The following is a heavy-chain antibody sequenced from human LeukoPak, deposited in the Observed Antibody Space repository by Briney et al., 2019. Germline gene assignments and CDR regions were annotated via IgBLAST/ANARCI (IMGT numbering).Heavy chain of an antibody. CDR3: ARVGYSSGWYFDY. D-gene: IGHD6-19*01. Sequence: PGGSLRLSCAASGFTVSSNYMSWVRQAPGKGLEWVSVIYSGGSTYYADSVEGRFTISRDNSKNTLYLQMNSLRAEDTAVYYCARVGYSSGWYFDYWGQGTLVTVSS. CDR1: GFTVSSNY. V-gene: IGHV3-66*02. CDR2: IYSGGST. J-gene: IGHJ4*02.